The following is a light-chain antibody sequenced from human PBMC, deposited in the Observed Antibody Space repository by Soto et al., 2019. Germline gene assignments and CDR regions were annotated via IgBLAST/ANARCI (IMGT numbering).Light chain of an antibody. J-gene: IGKJ1*01. CDR2: LGS. CDR1: QTLLHSNGYNY. Sequence: DIVMTQSPLSLPVTPGEPASISCRSSQTLLHSNGYNYLDWYLQKPGQSPQLLISLGSDRASGVPDRFSGSGSGTAFTLKISRVEAEDVGVYYCMQSLQTPWTFGQGTNVGIK. CDR3: MQSLQTPWT. V-gene: IGKV2-28*01.